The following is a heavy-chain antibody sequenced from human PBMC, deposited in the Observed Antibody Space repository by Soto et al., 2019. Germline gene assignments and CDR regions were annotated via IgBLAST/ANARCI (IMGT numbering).Heavy chain of an antibody. CDR1: GYTFTSYG. Sequence: ASVKVSCKASGYTFTSYGISWVRQAPGQGLEWMGWISAYNGNTNYAQKLQGRVTMTTDTSTSTAYMELRSLRSDDTAVYYCARADYYDSSGYYFDYWGQGTLVTVSS. V-gene: IGHV1-18*04. J-gene: IGHJ4*02. CDR2: ISAYNGNT. CDR3: ARADYYDSSGYYFDY. D-gene: IGHD3-22*01.